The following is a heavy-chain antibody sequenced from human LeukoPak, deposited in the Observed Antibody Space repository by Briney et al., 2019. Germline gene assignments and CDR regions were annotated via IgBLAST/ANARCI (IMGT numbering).Heavy chain of an antibody. CDR1: GYTFTSYA. CDR2: INAGNGNT. J-gene: IGHJ5*02. CDR3: ARVLGERNWFDP. Sequence: ASVKVSCKASGYTFTSYAMHWVRQAPGQRLEWMGWINAGNGNTKYSQKFQGRVTITRDTSASTAYMELSSLRSEDTAVYYCARVLGERNWFDPWGQGTLVTVSS. V-gene: IGHV1-3*01.